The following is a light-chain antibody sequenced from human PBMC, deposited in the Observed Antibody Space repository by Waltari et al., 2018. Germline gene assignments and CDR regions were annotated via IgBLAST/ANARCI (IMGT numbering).Light chain of an antibody. Sequence: SSELTQDPAVSVALGQTVRITCQGDSLRSYFASWYQQRPGQAPLLVFYGENNRPSGIPDRFSGSNSGNTASLIITGAQAEDEADYYCNSRDVGGIYVLFGGGTKLTVL. J-gene: IGLJ2*01. CDR1: SLRSYF. CDR2: GEN. CDR3: NSRDVGGIYVL. V-gene: IGLV3-19*01.